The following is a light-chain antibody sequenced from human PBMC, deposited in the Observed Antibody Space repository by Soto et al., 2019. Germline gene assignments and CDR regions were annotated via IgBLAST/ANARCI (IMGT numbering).Light chain of an antibody. V-gene: IGLV1-44*01. CDR2: STS. Sequence: QSALTQPPSASGTPGQIVAISCSGSSSNIGSNTVTWYQQLPGTAPKLLIYSTSQRSSGVPGRFSGSKSGASASLSISGLQSEDEADYYCAAWDDRLDVYVFGTGTKV. J-gene: IGLJ1*01. CDR1: SSNIGSNT. CDR3: AAWDDRLDVYV.